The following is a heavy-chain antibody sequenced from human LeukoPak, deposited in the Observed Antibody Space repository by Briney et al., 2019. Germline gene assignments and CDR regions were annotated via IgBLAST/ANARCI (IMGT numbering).Heavy chain of an antibody. V-gene: IGHV4-34*01. CDR3: ARGSEGNCSGSYYRRVFDY. CDR2: INHSGST. D-gene: IGHD3-10*02. CDR1: GGSFSGYY. Sequence: PSETLSLTCAVYGGSFSGYYWSWIRQPPGKGLEWIGEINHSGSTNYNPSLKSRVTISVDTSKNQFSLKLSSVSAAGTAVYYCARGSEGNCSGSYYRRVFDYWGQGTLVTVSS. J-gene: IGHJ4*02.